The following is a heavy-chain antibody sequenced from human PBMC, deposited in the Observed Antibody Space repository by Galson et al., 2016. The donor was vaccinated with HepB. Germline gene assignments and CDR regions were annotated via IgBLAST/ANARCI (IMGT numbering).Heavy chain of an antibody. V-gene: IGHV4-34*01. Sequence: ETLSLTCAVYGGSFNDYYWYWIRQPPGKGLEWIGEINHSGRTNYNLSLKSRVTISVDTSKNQFSLKVRSVTAADTAVYYCARGRWPPLDPWGQGTLVTVSS. J-gene: IGHJ5*02. CDR3: ARGRWPPLDP. CDR1: GGSFNDYY. D-gene: IGHD6-13*01. CDR2: INHSGRT.